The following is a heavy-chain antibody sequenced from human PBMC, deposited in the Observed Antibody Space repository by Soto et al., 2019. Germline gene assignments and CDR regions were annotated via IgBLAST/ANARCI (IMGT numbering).Heavy chain of an antibody. CDR3: ARDRYSGYNSQFDY. V-gene: IGHV1-2*02. J-gene: IGHJ4*02. CDR2: INPNTRGT. D-gene: IGHD5-12*01. CDR1: GYIFTGYY. Sequence: ASVKVSCKASGYIFTGYYIHWVRQAPGQGLEWMGWINPNTRGTHSAQRFQGRVTMTRDTSISTAYMEPSSLRSDDSAVYYCARDRYSGYNSQFDYWGQGTLVTVSS.